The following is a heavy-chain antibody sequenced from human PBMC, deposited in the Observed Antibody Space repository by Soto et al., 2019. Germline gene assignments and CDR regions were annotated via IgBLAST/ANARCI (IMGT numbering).Heavy chain of an antibody. CDR3: ARQVPAAIRLGWFDP. J-gene: IGHJ5*02. V-gene: IGHV4-39*01. D-gene: IGHD2-2*02. CDR2: IDYSGST. Sequence: SETLSLTCSVSGGSVSGSSHYWNWIRQTPGKGLEWIGYIDYSGSTYYRPSLKSRVTISVDTSKNQFSLKLSSVTAADTAVYYCARQVPAAIRLGWFDPWGQGTLVTVSS. CDR1: GGSVSGSSHY.